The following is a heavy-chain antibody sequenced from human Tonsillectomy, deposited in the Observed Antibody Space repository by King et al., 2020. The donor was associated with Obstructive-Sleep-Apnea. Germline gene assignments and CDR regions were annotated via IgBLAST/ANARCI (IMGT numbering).Heavy chain of an antibody. CDR2: ISSSGSTI. Sequence: VQLVESGGGLVKPGGSLRLSCAASGFTFSDYYMSWIRQAPGKGLEWVSYISSSGSTIYYADSVKGRFTISRDNAKNSLYLQMNSLRAEDTAGYYCARDSRIAAAGKRHGWFDPWGQGTLVTVSS. V-gene: IGHV3-11*01. J-gene: IGHJ5*02. CDR3: ARDSRIAAAGKRHGWFDP. D-gene: IGHD6-13*01. CDR1: GFTFSDYY.